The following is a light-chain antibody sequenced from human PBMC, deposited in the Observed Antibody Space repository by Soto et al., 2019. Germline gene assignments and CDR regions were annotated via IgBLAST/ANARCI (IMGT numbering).Light chain of an antibody. Sequence: EIVLTQSPATLSLSPGERATLSCRASQIVSSYLAWYQQKPGQSPRLLIYDASNRATGSPARFSGSGSGTDVTLTISSLEPEDFAVYYSQQRSNWRMTFDGGTKVDIK. CDR1: QIVSSY. CDR2: DAS. J-gene: IGKJ4*01. V-gene: IGKV3-11*01. CDR3: QQRSNWRMT.